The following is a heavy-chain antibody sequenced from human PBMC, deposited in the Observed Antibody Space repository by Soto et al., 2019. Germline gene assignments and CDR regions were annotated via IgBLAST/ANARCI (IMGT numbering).Heavy chain of an antibody. CDR2: IIPILGIA. CDR1: GGTFSSYT. V-gene: IGHV1-69*08. CDR3: AREGYYYDSSGSPVY. D-gene: IGHD3-22*01. Sequence: QVQLVQSGAEVKKPGSSVKVSCKASGGTFSSYTISWVRQAPGQGLEWMGRIIPILGIANYAQKFQGRVTNTADKSTSTAYMELSSLRSEDTAVYYCAREGYYYDSSGSPVYWGQGTLVTVSS. J-gene: IGHJ4*02.